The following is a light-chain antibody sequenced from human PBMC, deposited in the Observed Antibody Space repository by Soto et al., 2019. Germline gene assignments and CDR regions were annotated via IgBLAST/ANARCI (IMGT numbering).Light chain of an antibody. CDR2: DAS. CDR1: QSGSSTY. Sequence: EIVLTQSPGTLSLSPGERATLSCRASQSGSSTYLAWYQQKPGQAPRLLVYDASRRATGIPDRFSGSGSGTDLTLTISRLEPEDFAVYYCQQYGNSPRTFGQGTKVE. J-gene: IGKJ1*01. CDR3: QQYGNSPRT. V-gene: IGKV3-20*01.